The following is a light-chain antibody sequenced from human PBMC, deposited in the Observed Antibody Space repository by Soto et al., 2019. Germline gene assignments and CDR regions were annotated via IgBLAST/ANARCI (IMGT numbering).Light chain of an antibody. J-gene: IGKJ4*01. CDR2: SVS. CDR3: QQAYSGPRT. CDR1: QGVSTW. Sequence: DIQLTQSPSFVSASVGDRVTITCRASQGVSTWLGWYRQKPGRAPELLIYSVSNLFRGVPSRFSGSGSGTEFTLTISSLQPEDFATYYCQQAYSGPRTFGGGTEVE. V-gene: IGKV1-12*01.